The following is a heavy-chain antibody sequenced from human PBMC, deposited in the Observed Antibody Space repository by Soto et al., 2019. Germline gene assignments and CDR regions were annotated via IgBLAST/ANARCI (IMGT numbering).Heavy chain of an antibody. CDR1: GFTFSSYA. CDR2: ISYDGSNK. Sequence: QVQLVESGGGVVQPGRSLRLSWAASGFTFSSYAMHWVRQAPGKGLEWVAVISYDGSNKYYADSVKGRFTISRDNSKNTLYLQMNSLRAEDTAVYYCAVEVEYSSGWPHGVLDYWGQGTLVTVSS. CDR3: AVEVEYSSGWPHGVLDY. D-gene: IGHD6-19*01. J-gene: IGHJ4*02. V-gene: IGHV3-30-3*01.